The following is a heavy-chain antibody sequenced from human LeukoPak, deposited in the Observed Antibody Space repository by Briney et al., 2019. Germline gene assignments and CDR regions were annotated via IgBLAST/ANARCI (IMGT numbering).Heavy chain of an antibody. J-gene: IGHJ4*02. Sequence: HPGGSLRLSCAASGFTFSSYAMHWVRQAPGKGLEWVAVISYDGSNKYYADSVKGRFTISRDNSKNTLYLQMNSLRAEDTAVYYCARALLGPSGNYYDSSGYHFDYWGQGTLVTVSS. CDR2: ISYDGSNK. V-gene: IGHV3-30-3*01. D-gene: IGHD3-22*01. CDR1: GFTFSSYA. CDR3: ARALLGPSGNYYDSSGYHFDY.